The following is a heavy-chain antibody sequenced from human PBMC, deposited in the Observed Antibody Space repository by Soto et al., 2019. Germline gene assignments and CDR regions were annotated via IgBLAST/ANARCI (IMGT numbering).Heavy chain of an antibody. CDR3: ARGPQYYDFWSGYYTEHYFDY. CDR2: MNPNSGNT. V-gene: IGHV1-8*01. D-gene: IGHD3-3*01. CDR1: GYTFTSYD. J-gene: IGHJ4*02. Sequence: QVQLVQSGAEVKKPGASVKVSCKASGYTFTSYDINWVRQATGQGLERMGWMNPNSGNTGYAQKFQGRVTMTRNTSISTAYMELSSLRSEDTAVYYCARGPQYYDFWSGYYTEHYFDYWGQGTLVTVSS.